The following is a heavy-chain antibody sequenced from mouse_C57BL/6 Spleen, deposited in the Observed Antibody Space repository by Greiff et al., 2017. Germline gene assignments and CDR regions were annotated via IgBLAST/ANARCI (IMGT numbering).Heavy chain of an antibody. D-gene: IGHD3-1*01. V-gene: IGHV5-4*01. J-gene: IGHJ2*01. CDR1: GFTFSSYA. CDR2: ISDGGSYT. CDR3: AREALFDY. Sequence: EVQGVESGGGLVKPGGSLKLSCAASGFTFSSYAMSWVRQTPEKRLEWVATISDGGSYTYYPDNVKGRFTISRDNSKNNPYLQLSHLKSEDTAMYYCAREALFDYWGQGTTLTVSS.